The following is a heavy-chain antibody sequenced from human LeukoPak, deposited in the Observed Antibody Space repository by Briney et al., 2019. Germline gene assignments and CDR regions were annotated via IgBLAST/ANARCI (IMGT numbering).Heavy chain of an antibody. CDR3: ARASGLDYGDYSGAFDI. CDR2: IGTAGDT. V-gene: IGHV3-13*01. Sequence: PGGSLRLSCAASGFTFSSYDMHWVRQATGKGLEWVSAIGTAGDTYYPGSVKGRFTISRENAKNSLYLQMNSLRAGDTAVYYCARASGLDYGDYSGAFDIWGQGTMVTVSS. CDR1: GFTFSSYD. D-gene: IGHD4-17*01. J-gene: IGHJ3*02.